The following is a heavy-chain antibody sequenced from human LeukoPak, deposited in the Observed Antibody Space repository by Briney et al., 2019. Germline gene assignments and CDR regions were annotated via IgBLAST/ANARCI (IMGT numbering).Heavy chain of an antibody. CDR3: ARDAISLVRLKGETYYYYYGMDV. CDR1: GFIVSSNY. V-gene: IGHV3-53*01. CDR2: IYSGGST. J-gene: IGHJ6*02. Sequence: GGSLRLSCAASGFIVSSNYMIWVRQAPGKGLERVSVIYSGGSTYYADSVKGRFTISRDDSTNTLYLQMNSLRAEDTAVYYCARDAISLVRLKGETYYYYYGMDVWGQGTTITVSS. D-gene: IGHD3-10*01.